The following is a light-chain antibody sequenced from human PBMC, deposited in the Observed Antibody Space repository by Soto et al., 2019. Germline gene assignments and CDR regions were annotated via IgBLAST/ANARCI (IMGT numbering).Light chain of an antibody. J-gene: IGKJ2*01. CDR1: QSISSY. CDR3: QQSYSTPYT. V-gene: IGKV1-39*01. Sequence: DIQMTQSPSSLSASVGDRVTITCRASQSISSYLNWYQQKPGKAPKVLIYAASSLQSGVPSRFSGSGSGTDFTLTISSLPPEDFATYYCQQSYSTPYTFGQGTKLEI. CDR2: AAS.